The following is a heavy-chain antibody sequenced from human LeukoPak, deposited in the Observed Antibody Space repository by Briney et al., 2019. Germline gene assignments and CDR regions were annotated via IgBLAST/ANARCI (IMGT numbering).Heavy chain of an antibody. CDR2: VTSGCT. Sequence: GGSLRLSCAASGFTFSSYAMSWVRQAPGKGLEWVSSVTSGCTYYADSVKGRFTISRDNSKNTLYLQMNSLRAEDTAVYYCAKFLNDYGDYVIYYWGQGTLVTVSS. CDR1: GFTFSSYA. D-gene: IGHD4-17*01. CDR3: AKFLNDYGDYVIYY. V-gene: IGHV3-23*01. J-gene: IGHJ4*02.